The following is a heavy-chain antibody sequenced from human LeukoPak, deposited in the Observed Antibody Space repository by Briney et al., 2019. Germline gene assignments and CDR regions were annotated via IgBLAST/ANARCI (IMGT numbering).Heavy chain of an antibody. Sequence: GGSLRLSCAASGFTFSSYAMLWVRQAPGKGLEWVAVISYDGSNKYYADSVKGRFTISRDNSKNTLYLQMNSLRAEDTAVYYCAREQYYYDSSLPIDYWGQGTLVTVSS. CDR2: ISYDGSNK. CDR3: AREQYYYDSSLPIDY. CDR1: GFTFSSYA. J-gene: IGHJ4*02. V-gene: IGHV3-30-3*01. D-gene: IGHD3-22*01.